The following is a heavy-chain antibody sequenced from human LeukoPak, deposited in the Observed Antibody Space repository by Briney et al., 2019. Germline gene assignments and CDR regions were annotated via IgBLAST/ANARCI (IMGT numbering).Heavy chain of an antibody. CDR2: IYYSGST. J-gene: IGHJ1*01. D-gene: IGHD3-22*01. V-gene: IGHV4-61*01. Sequence: SETLSLTCTVSGGSVSSGSYYWSWIRQPPGKGLEWIGYIYYSGSTYYNPSLKSRVTISVDTSKNQFSLKLSSVTAADTAVYYCARDPGRDPDSSGYYPEYFQHWGQGTLVTVSS. CDR3: ARDPGRDPDSSGYYPEYFQH. CDR1: GGSVSSGSYY.